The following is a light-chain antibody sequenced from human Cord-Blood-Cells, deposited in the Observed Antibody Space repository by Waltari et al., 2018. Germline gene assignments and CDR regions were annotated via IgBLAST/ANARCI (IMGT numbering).Light chain of an antibody. V-gene: IGLV2-8*01. CDR3: SSYAGSNNLV. Sequence: QSALTQPPSASGSPGQSVTISCTGTSSDVGGYNYVSGYQQHPAKAPKLMIYAVCKRPSGVPERFSGSKSGNTASLTVSGLQAEDEADYYCSSYAGSNNLVFGGGTKLTVL. J-gene: IGLJ3*02. CDR1: SSDVGGYNY. CDR2: AVC.